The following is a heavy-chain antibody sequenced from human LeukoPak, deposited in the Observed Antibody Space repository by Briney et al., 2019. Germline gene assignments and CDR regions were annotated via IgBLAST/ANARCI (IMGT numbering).Heavy chain of an antibody. Sequence: GGSLRLSCAASGYTFSSYGMHWVRQAPGKGLEWVAFIRYDGSNKYYADSVKGRFTISRDNSKNTLYLQMNSLRAEDTAVYYCAKDRYHDILTGYYSDYWGQGTLVTVSS. CDR1: GYTFSSYG. CDR2: IRYDGSNK. CDR3: AKDRYHDILTGYYSDY. D-gene: IGHD3-9*01. V-gene: IGHV3-30*02. J-gene: IGHJ4*02.